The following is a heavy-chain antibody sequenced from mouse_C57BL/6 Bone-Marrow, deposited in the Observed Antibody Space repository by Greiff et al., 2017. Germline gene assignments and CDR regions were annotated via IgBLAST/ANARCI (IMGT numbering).Heavy chain of an antibody. CDR3: TRTLLGPTPLFDY. Sequence: EVQLQQSGTVLARPGASVKMSCKTSGYTFTSYWMHWVKQRPGQGLEWIGAIYPGNSDTSYNQKFKGKAKLTAVTSATTAYMELSSLTTSDSAVYYCTRTLLGPTPLFDYWGQGTTLTVSS. CDR1: GYTFTSYW. CDR2: IYPGNSDT. V-gene: IGHV1-5*01. J-gene: IGHJ2*01. D-gene: IGHD1-1*01.